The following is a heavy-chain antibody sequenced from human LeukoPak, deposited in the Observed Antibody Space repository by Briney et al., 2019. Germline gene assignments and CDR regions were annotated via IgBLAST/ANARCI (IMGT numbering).Heavy chain of an antibody. D-gene: IGHD3-10*01. J-gene: IGHJ4*02. Sequence: GRSLRLSCAASGFTFSSYAMHWVRQAPGKGLEWVAVISYDGSNKYYADSVKGRFTISRDNSKNTLYLQMNSLRAEDTAVYYCAKEDTWFGELLYYYFDYWGQGTLVTVSS. CDR2: ISYDGSNK. CDR1: GFTFSSYA. V-gene: IGHV3-30-3*01. CDR3: AKEDTWFGELLYYYFDY.